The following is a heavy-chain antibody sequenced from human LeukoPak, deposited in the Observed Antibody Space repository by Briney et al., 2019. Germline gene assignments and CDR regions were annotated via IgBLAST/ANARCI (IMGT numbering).Heavy chain of an antibody. J-gene: IGHJ6*02. V-gene: IGHV3-33*01. CDR2: IWYDGSNK. CDR3: ARDTVVVVRAHYYYYGMDV. D-gene: IGHD3-22*01. Sequence: GGSLRLSCAASGFTFSSYGMHWVRQAPGKGLEWVAVIWYDGSNKYYADSVKGRFTISRDNPKNTLYLQMNSLRAEDTAVYYCARDTVVVVRAHYYYYGMDVWGQGTTVTVSS. CDR1: GFTFSSYG.